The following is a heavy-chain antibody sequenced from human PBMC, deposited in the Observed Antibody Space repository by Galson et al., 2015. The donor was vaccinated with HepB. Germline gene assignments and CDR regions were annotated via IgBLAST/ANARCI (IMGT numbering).Heavy chain of an antibody. CDR3: AGWERDDAFDI. Sequence: SVKVSCKASGGTFSSYAISWVRQAPGQGLEWMGRIIPILGIANYAQKFQGRVTITADKSTSTAYMELSSLRSEDTAVYYCAGWERDDAFDIWGQGTMVTVSS. CDR2: IIPILGIA. V-gene: IGHV1-69*04. CDR1: GGTFSSYA. J-gene: IGHJ3*02. D-gene: IGHD3-16*01.